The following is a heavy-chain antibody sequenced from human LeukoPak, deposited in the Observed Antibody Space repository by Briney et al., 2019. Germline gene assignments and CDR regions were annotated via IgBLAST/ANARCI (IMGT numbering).Heavy chain of an antibody. CDR1: GFTFSSYW. J-gene: IGHJ4*02. Sequence: GGSLRLSCAASGFTFSSYWMSWVRQAPGKGLEWVADIKQDGSEKYYVDSVKGRFTISRDNAKNSLYLQMNSLRAEDTAVYYCARDYYGSGSLFDYWGQGTLVTVSS. D-gene: IGHD3-10*01. V-gene: IGHV3-7*01. CDR2: IKQDGSEK. CDR3: ARDYYGSGSLFDY.